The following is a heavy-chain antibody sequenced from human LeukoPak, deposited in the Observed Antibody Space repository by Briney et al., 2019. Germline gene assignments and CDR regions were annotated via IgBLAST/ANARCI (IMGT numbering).Heavy chain of an antibody. CDR2: IYHSGST. Sequence: SETLSLTCAVSGGSISSSNWWSWVRQPPGKGLEWIGEIYHSGSTNYNPSLKSRGTISVDKSKNQFSLKLSSVTAADTAVYYCARQDSSSWYAADYWGQGTLATVSS. CDR3: ARQDSSSWYAADY. D-gene: IGHD6-13*01. CDR1: GGSISSSNW. V-gene: IGHV4-4*02. J-gene: IGHJ4*02.